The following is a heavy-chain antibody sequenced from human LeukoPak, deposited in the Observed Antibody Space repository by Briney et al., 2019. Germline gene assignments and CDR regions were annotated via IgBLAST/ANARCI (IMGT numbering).Heavy chain of an antibody. Sequence: SETLSLTCTVSGGSISSGSYYWSWIRQPAGKGLEWIGRIYTSGSTNYNPSLKSRVTISVDTSKNQFSLKLSSVTAADTAVYYCARPSTYYYDSSGHGAFDIWGQGTMVTVSS. D-gene: IGHD3-22*01. CDR1: GGSISSGSYY. V-gene: IGHV4-61*02. J-gene: IGHJ3*02. CDR3: ARPSTYYYDSSGHGAFDI. CDR2: IYTSGST.